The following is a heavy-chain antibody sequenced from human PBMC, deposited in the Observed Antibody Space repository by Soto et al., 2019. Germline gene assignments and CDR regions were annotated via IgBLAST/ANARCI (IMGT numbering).Heavy chain of an antibody. D-gene: IGHD1-26*01. V-gene: IGHV3-9*01. J-gene: IGHJ3*01. Sequence: EVHLVESGGGLAQPGRSLRLSCTASGFTFDQNAMHWVRQAPGKGLEWVSGISWNNGNIGYAASVKGRFPISRDNAKNSLYLQMERLRTEDTALYYCAKDILLGNSGSYPDAFDVWCQGTMVTVSS. CDR2: ISWNNGNI. CDR1: GFTFDQNA. CDR3: AKDILLGNSGSYPDAFDV.